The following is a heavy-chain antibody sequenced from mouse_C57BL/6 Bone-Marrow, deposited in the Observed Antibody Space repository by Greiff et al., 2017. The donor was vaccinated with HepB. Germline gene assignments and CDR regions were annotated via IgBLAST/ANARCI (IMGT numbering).Heavy chain of an antibody. CDR2: IYPRSGNT. CDR3: ARLDSNPFAY. D-gene: IGHD2-5*01. Sequence: QVQLQQSGAELARPWASVKLSFKASGYTFTSYGISWVKQRTGQGLEWIGEIYPRSGNTYYNEKFKGKATLTADKSSSTAYMELRSLTSEDSAVYFCARLDSNPFAYWGQWTLVTVSA. V-gene: IGHV1-81*01. J-gene: IGHJ3*01. CDR1: GYTFTSYG.